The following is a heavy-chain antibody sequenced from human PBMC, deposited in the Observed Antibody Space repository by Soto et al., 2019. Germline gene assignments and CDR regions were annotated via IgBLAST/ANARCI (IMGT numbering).Heavy chain of an antibody. V-gene: IGHV3-30-3*01. CDR1: GFTFSSYA. J-gene: IGHJ1*01. Sequence: AGGSLRLSCAASGFTFSSYAMHWVRQAPGKGLEWVAVISYDGSNKYYADSVKGRFTISRDNSKNTLYLQMNSLRAEDTAVYYCAKDGFQHWGQGTLVTVSS. CDR2: ISYDGSNK. CDR3: AKDGFQH.